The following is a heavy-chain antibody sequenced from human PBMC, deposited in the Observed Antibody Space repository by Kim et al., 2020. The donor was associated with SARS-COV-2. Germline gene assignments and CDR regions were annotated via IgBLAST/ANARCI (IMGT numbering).Heavy chain of an antibody. J-gene: IGHJ6*02. Sequence: GGSLRLSCAASGFTFSSYSMNWVRQAPGKGLEWVSSISSSSSYIYYADSVKGPFTISRDNAKNSLYLQMNSLRAEDTAVYYCARDQQQLVLFDYYYYGMDVWGQGTTVTVSS. CDR1: GFTFSSYS. D-gene: IGHD6-13*01. V-gene: IGHV3-21*01. CDR2: ISSSSSYI. CDR3: ARDQQQLVLFDYYYYGMDV.